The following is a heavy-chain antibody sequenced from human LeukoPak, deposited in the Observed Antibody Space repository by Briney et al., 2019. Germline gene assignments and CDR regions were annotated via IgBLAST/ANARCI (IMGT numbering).Heavy chain of an antibody. J-gene: IGHJ4*02. D-gene: IGHD3-22*01. V-gene: IGHV4-39*07. Sequence: PSETLSLTCTVSGGSISSSSYYWGWIRQPPGKGLEWIGSIYYSGSTYYNPSLKSRVTISVDTSKNQFSLKLSSVTAADTAVYYCARGDTYYYDSSGYYPFDYWGQGTLVTVSS. CDR1: GGSISSSSYY. CDR2: IYYSGST. CDR3: ARGDTYYYDSSGYYPFDY.